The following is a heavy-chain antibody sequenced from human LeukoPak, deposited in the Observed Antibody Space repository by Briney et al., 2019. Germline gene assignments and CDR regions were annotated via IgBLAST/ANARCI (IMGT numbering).Heavy chain of an antibody. Sequence: SETLSLTCTVSFDSISSYYWTWIRQPPGKGLEWIGYVYYSGSTNYNPSLKTRLHLSVDTSKNRFSLKLSSVTAADTAVYYCASSPRLTTSWFLFDSWGHGTLVTVSS. V-gene: IGHV4-59*08. CDR3: ASSPRLTTSWFLFDS. CDR1: FDSISSYY. CDR2: VYYSGST. D-gene: IGHD2-2*01. J-gene: IGHJ5*01.